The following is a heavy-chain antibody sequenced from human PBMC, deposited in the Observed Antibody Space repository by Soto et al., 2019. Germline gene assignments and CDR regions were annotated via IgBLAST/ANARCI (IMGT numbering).Heavy chain of an antibody. CDR1: GFTFSSYE. Sequence: GGSLRLSCAASGFTFSSYEMNWVRQAPGKGLEWVSYISSSGSTIYYADSVKGRFTISRDNAKNSLYLQMNSLRAEGTAVYYCARDYYDSSGYDSFVDYWGQGTLVTVSS. CDR2: ISSSGSTI. CDR3: ARDYYDSSGYDSFVDY. D-gene: IGHD3-22*01. V-gene: IGHV3-48*03. J-gene: IGHJ4*02.